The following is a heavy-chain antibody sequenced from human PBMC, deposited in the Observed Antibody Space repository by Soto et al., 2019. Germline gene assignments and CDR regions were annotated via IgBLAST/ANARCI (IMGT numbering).Heavy chain of an antibody. D-gene: IGHD6-6*01. CDR2: IIPIFGTA. J-gene: IGHJ6*02. CDR3: ARVKDSSSDDNGEPFGGYYYYYYGMDV. V-gene: IGHV1-69*13. Sequence: GASVKVSCKASGGTFSSYAIRWVRQAPGQGLEWMGGIIPIFGTANYAQKFQGRVTITADESTSTAYMELSSLRSEDTAVYYCARVKDSSSDDNGEPFGGYYYYYYGMDVWGQGTTVTVSS. CDR1: GGTFSSYA.